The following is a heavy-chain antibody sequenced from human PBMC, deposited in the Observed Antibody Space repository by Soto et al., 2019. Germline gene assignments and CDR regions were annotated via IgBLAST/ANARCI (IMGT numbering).Heavy chain of an antibody. V-gene: IGHV3-9*01. CDR3: AKDRSSGSPYYGMDF. J-gene: IGHJ6*02. CDR1: GFTFGDYA. CDR2: FKWNSGDV. D-gene: IGHD3-10*01. Sequence: PGGSLRLSCAASGFTFGDYAMHWVGQVPGKGLEWVSGFKWNSGDVGYADSVKGRFTISRDNARNSLYLQMNSLRPEDTAVYYCAKDRSSGSPYYGMDFWGQGTMVTVSS.